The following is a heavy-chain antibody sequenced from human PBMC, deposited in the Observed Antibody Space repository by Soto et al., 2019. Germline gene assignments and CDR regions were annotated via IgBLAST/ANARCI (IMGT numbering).Heavy chain of an antibody. Sequence: EVQLVESGGGLVQPGGSLRLSCAASGFTFSSYSMNWVRQAPGKGLEWISYIRNSDRTTEYADSVKGRFTISSDNAKNSLFLQMNSLRDEDTAVYYCVRDYAYAFDFWDQGAMVTVSS. CDR1: GFTFSSYS. J-gene: IGHJ3*01. CDR2: IRNSDRTT. V-gene: IGHV3-48*02. CDR3: VRDYAYAFDF. D-gene: IGHD3-16*01.